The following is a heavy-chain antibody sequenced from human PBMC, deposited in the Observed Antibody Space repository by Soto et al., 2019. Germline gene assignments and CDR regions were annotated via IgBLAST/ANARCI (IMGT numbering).Heavy chain of an antibody. CDR2: IKSETDGGTA. D-gene: IGHD6-13*01. J-gene: IGHJ4*02. Sequence: EVQLVESGGGLVKPGGSLRLSCAASGFTFSNAWMNWVRQAPGKGLEWVGRIKSETDGGTADYAAPVKGRFNISRDNSINPSNLQMKSLKTEDAAIYSGTPGSSSPKKDFAYCGPGALVTVSS. V-gene: IGHV3-15*07. CDR3: TPGSSSPKKDFAY. CDR1: GFTFSNAW.